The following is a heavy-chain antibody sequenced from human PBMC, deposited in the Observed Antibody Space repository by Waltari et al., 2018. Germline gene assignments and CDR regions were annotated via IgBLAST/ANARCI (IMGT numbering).Heavy chain of an antibody. D-gene: IGHD7-27*01. CDR1: GNTLTGYY. CDR3: ALLPNFNEYLFDF. Sequence: VHLLQSGAAVKNPGASVRLSCTISGNTLTGYYLHWVRQAPGQGLEFLGWMHPANGGTRYTQKFQGRVALTRDTSIETSYMELSRLTSEDTAIYFCALLPNFNEYLFDFWGQGTLVTVSS. J-gene: IGHJ4*02. CDR2: MHPANGGT. V-gene: IGHV1-2*02.